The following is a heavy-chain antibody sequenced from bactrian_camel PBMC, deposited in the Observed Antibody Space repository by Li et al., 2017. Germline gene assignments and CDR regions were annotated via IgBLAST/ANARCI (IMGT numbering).Heavy chain of an antibody. Sequence: HVQLVESGGGLVQPGGSLRLSCVGSGFTFSSSWMYWVRQAPGKGLEWVSTINNSGGTTYSADSVKGRFTISRDNAKNTLCLQMNSLKSEDTALYFCAHQGGYWGEYDAWGQGTQVTVS. D-gene: IGHD2*01. V-gene: IGHV3S1*01. CDR3: AHQGGYWGEYDA. J-gene: IGHJ6*01. CDR1: GFTFSSSW. CDR2: INNSGGTT.